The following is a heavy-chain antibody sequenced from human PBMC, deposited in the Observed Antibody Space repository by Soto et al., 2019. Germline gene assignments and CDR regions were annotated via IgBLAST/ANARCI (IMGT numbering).Heavy chain of an antibody. J-gene: IGHJ5*02. CDR2: SYYSGTT. CDR3: TRRYNGNDNSFDP. D-gene: IGHD1-26*01. CDR1: GASISVHSYY. V-gene: IGHV4-39*01. Sequence: WETLSLTCTVSGASISVHSYYWTWIRQPPGQGLEWIGSSYYSGTTYYNPSLKSRATIYVDTSKNQYSLRLTSVTAADSAIYYCTRRYNGNDNSFDPWGPGALVTVSS.